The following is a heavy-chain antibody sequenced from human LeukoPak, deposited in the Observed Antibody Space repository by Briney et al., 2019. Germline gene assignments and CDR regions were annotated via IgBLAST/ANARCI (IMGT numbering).Heavy chain of an antibody. V-gene: IGHV4-31*03. CDR1: GGSISSGGYY. J-gene: IGHJ4*02. CDR3: ARRNERRGVIYFDY. Sequence: PSQTLSLTCTVSGGSISSGGYYWSWILQHPGKGLEWIGYIYYSGSTYYNPSLKSRVTISVDTSKNRFSLKLSSVTAADTAVYYCARRNERRGVIYFDYWGQGTLVTVSS. D-gene: IGHD3-10*01. CDR2: IYYSGST.